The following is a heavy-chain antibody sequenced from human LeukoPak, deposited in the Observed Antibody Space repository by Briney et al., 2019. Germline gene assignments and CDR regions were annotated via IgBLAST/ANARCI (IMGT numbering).Heavy chain of an antibody. V-gene: IGHV3-23*01. CDR3: AKDLVSSSSDDY. Sequence: PGGSLRLSCAASGFTFSSYAMSWVPQAPGKGLEWVSAISGSGGSTYYADSVKGRFTISRNNSKITLYLQMTSLRAEDTAVYYCAKDLVSSSSDDYWGQGTLVTVSS. CDR1: GFTFSSYA. CDR2: ISGSGGST. D-gene: IGHD6-6*01. J-gene: IGHJ4*02.